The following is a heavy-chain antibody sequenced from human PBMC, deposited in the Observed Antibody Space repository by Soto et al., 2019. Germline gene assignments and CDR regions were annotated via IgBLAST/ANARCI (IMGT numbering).Heavy chain of an antibody. CDR2: MSSDGTNE. J-gene: IGHJ6*02. CDR3: AKEVYCSGGSCYSGMGHYYYYGMDV. V-gene: IGHV3-30-3*01. Sequence: PGGSLRLSCAASRFTFTTYAMNWVRQAPGKGLEWVALMSSDGTNEHYADSVRGRFTVSRDNSRNTLYLQMNSLRAEDTAVYYCAKEVYCSGGSCYSGMGHYYYYGMDVWGQGTTVTVSS. CDR1: RFTFTTYA. D-gene: IGHD2-15*01.